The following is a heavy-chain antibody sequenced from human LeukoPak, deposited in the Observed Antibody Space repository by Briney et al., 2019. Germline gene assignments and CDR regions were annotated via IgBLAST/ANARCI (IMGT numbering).Heavy chain of an antibody. D-gene: IGHD2-2*02. V-gene: IGHV3-64*01. CDR1: GFTFNSYA. CDR3: AKTDCSSSSCYTVNY. CDR2: ISSDGQST. J-gene: IGHJ4*02. Sequence: GGSLRLSCAASGFTFNSYAMQWVRQAPGKGLEFVSVISSDGQSTYYASSVKGRFIISRDNSKNTLYLQMGSLRTEDMAMYYRAKTDCSSSSCYTVNYWGQGTLVTVSS.